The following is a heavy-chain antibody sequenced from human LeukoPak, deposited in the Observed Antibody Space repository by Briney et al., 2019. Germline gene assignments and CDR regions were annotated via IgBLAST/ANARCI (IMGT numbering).Heavy chain of an antibody. CDR2: ISSGDSAT. J-gene: IGHJ6*04. Sequence: GESLKISCKGSGYSFTNYWIGWARQIPGKGLEWMGVISSGDSATKYTPSFQGQVILSVDKSISTAYLQWSSLNASDTGIYYCARHFRDASGTRVLDVWGKGTTVTVSS. CDR3: ARHFRDASGTRVLDV. CDR1: GYSFTNYW. V-gene: IGHV5-51*01. D-gene: IGHD3-10*01.